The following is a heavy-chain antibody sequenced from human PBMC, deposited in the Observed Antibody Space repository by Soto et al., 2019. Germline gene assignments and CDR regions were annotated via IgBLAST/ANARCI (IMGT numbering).Heavy chain of an antibody. D-gene: IGHD6-13*01. V-gene: IGHV1-18*04. CDR1: GYIFTSYG. Sequence: ASVKVSCKASGYIFTSYGISWVRQAPGQGLEWMGWINTDNGNTKYAQKFEGRVTMTRDRSTATAYMELRSLKSDDTAVYYCARVRQQLDLYYYGMDVWGQGTTVTVSS. CDR2: INTDNGNT. J-gene: IGHJ6*02. CDR3: ARVRQQLDLYYYGMDV.